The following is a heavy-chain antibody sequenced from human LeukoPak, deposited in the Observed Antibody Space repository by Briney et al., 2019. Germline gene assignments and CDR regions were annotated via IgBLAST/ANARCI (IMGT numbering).Heavy chain of an antibody. CDR3: ARGSPLRGQQLVSTPFDY. J-gene: IGHJ4*02. D-gene: IGHD6-13*01. CDR2: ISAYNGNT. CDR1: GYTFTSYG. Sequence: EASVKVSCKASGYTFTSYGISWVRQAPGQGLEWMGWISAYNGNTNYAQKLQGRVTMTTDTSTSTAYMELRSLRSDDTAVYYCARGSPLRGQQLVSTPFDYWGQGTLVTVSS. V-gene: IGHV1-18*01.